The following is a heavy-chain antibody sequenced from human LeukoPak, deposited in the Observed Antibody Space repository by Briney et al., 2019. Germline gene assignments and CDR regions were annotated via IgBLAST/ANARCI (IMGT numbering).Heavy chain of an antibody. J-gene: IGHJ4*02. D-gene: IGHD3-22*01. V-gene: IGHV4-39*07. CDR1: GGSISSSSYY. CDR2: IYYSGST. CDR3: ARIVVVITTMDY. Sequence: SETLSLTCTVSGGSISSSSYYWGWIRQPPGKGLEWIGSIYYSGSTYYNPSLKSRVTISVDTSKNQFSLKLSSVTAADTAVYYCARIVVVITTMDYWGQGTLVTVSS.